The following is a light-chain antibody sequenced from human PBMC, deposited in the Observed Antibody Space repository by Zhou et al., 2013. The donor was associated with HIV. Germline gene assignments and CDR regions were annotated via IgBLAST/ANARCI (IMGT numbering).Light chain of an antibody. CDR2: AAS. V-gene: IGKV1-39*01. CDR3: QQYGSSPPT. Sequence: DIQMTQSPSSLSASVGDRVTVTCRTSQSISRALNWYQQKPGKAPKLLIYAASSLQSGVPSRFSGSGSGTDFTLTISRLEPEDFAVYYCQQYGSSPPTFGQGTKVDIK. J-gene: IGKJ1*01. CDR1: QSISRA.